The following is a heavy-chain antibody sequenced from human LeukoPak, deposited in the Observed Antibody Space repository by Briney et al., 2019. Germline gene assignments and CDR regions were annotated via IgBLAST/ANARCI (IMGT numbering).Heavy chain of an antibody. CDR1: GGSISSGDYY. J-gene: IGHJ5*02. Sequence: SETLSLTCTVSGGSISSGDYYWSWIRQPPGKGLEWIGYIYYSGSTYYNPSLKSRVTISVDTSKNQFSLKLSSVTAADTAVYYCARDNYYYGSGSYYTSLWFDPWGQGTLVTVSS. V-gene: IGHV4-30-4*01. CDR2: IYYSGST. CDR3: ARDNYYYGSGSYYTSLWFDP. D-gene: IGHD3-10*01.